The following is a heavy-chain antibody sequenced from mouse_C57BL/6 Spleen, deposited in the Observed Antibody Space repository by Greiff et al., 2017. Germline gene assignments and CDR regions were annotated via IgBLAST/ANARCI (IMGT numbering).Heavy chain of an antibody. CDR2: IDPSDSET. Sequence: VQLQQPGAELVRPGSSVKLSCKASGYTFTSYWMHWVKQRPIQGLEWIGNIDPSDSETHYNQKFKDKATLTVDKSSSTAYMQLSSLTSEDSAVYYCASGYYYGSSSWFAYWGQGTLVTVSA. J-gene: IGHJ3*01. CDR3: ASGYYYGSSSWFAY. D-gene: IGHD1-1*01. V-gene: IGHV1-52*01. CDR1: GYTFTSYW.